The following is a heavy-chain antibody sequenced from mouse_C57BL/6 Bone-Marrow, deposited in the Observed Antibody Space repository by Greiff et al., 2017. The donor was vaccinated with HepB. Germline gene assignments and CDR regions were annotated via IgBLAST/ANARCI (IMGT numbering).Heavy chain of an antibody. CDR1: GFTFSSYA. J-gene: IGHJ4*01. V-gene: IGHV5S21*01. CDR2: ISSGGDYI. CDR3: ARDWKDYAMDY. Sequence: EVQRVESGEGLVKPGGSLKLSCAASGFTFSSYAMSWVRQTPEKRLEWVAYISSGGDYIYYADTVKGRFTISRDNARNTLYLQMSSLKSEDTAMYYCARDWKDYAMDYWGQGTSVTVSS.